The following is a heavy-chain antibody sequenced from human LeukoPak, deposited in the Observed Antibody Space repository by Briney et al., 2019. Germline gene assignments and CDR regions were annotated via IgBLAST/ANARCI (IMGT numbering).Heavy chain of an antibody. D-gene: IGHD3-22*01. CDR1: GFNFSKYG. J-gene: IGHJ5*02. Sequence: GGSLRLSCAASGFNFSKYGMSWVRQAPGKGLEWVSAITGDGGGTLYVDSVKGRFIISRDNSKNTLYLQMNSLRAEDTAVYYCAKDYYDSSGYDRWGQGTLVTVSS. V-gene: IGHV3-23*01. CDR2: ITGDGGGT. CDR3: AKDYYDSSGYDR.